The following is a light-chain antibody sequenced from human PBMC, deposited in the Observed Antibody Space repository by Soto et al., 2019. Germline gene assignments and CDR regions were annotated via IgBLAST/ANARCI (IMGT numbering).Light chain of an antibody. V-gene: IGKV1-39*01. CDR2: AAS. CDR3: QQSYSTPLT. Sequence: DIQMTQSPSSLSASVGDRVTITCRASQSISSYLNWYQQKPGKAPKLLIYAASSLQSGVPSRFSGSGSGTDFPLTISSLQPEDFATYYCQQSYSTPLTVGGGTKVEIK. CDR1: QSISSY. J-gene: IGKJ4*01.